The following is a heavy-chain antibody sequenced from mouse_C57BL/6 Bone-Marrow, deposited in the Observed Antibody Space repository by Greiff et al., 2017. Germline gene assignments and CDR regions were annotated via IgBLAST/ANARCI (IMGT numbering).Heavy chain of an antibody. Sequence: QVQLKESGPGLVQPSQSLSITCTVSGFSLTSYGVHWVRQSPGKGLEWLGVIWSGGSTDYNAAFISRLSISKDNSKSQVFVKMNSLQADDTAIYYCARNFYYGYDAGFAYWGQGTLVTVSA. CDR3: ARNFYYGYDAGFAY. J-gene: IGHJ3*01. CDR1: GFSLTSYG. D-gene: IGHD2-2*01. V-gene: IGHV2-2*01. CDR2: IWSGGST.